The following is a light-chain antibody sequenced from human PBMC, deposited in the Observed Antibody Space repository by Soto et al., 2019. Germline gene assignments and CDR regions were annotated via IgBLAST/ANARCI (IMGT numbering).Light chain of an antibody. CDR1: QSVSSNY. V-gene: IGKV3-20*01. J-gene: IGKJ1*01. Sequence: EIVLTQSPGTLSLSPGERATLSCRASQSVSSNYLAWYQQKPGQAPRLLIYATSSRATGIPDRFSGSGSGTDFTLAISRLEPEDFAVYYCHQYGYSPWTFGQGSMV. CDR2: ATS. CDR3: HQYGYSPWT.